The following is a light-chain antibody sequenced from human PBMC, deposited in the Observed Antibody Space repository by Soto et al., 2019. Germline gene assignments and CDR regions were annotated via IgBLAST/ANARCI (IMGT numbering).Light chain of an antibody. V-gene: IGLV2-14*01. J-gene: IGLJ1*01. Sequence: QSVLTQPASVSGSPGQSIIISCTGTSSDVGAYNYVSWYQQHPGKAPKLMIYEVSNRPSGVSNRFSASKSGNTASLTISGLQAEDEAVYYCCSYTRTSNHYFFGSGTKVTVL. CDR3: CSYTRTSNHYF. CDR1: SSDVGAYNY. CDR2: EVS.